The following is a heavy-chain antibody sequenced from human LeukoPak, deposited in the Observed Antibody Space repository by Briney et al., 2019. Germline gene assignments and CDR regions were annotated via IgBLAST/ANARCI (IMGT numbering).Heavy chain of an antibody. J-gene: IGHJ4*02. V-gene: IGHV4-39*07. CDR1: GGSISSSSYY. Sequence: SETLSLTCTVSGGSISSSSYYWGWIRQPPGKGLEWIGSIYYSGSTYYNPSLKSRVTISVDTSKNQFSLKLSCVTAADTAVYYCARGGGVGAIDYWGQGTLVTVSS. D-gene: IGHD1-26*01. CDR3: ARGGGVGAIDY. CDR2: IYYSGST.